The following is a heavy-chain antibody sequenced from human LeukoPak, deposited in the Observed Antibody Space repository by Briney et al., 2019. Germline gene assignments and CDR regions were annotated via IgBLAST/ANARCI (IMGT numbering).Heavy chain of an antibody. J-gene: IGHJ5*02. V-gene: IGHV1-18*04. D-gene: IGHD3-10*01. Sequence: ASVKVSCKASGYTFTGYYMHWVRQAPGQGLEWMGWISAYNGNTNYAQKLQGRVTMTTDTSTSTAYMELRSLRSDDTAVYYCARPGSSGNWFDPWGQGTLVTISS. CDR1: GYTFTGYY. CDR3: ARPGSSGNWFDP. CDR2: ISAYNGNT.